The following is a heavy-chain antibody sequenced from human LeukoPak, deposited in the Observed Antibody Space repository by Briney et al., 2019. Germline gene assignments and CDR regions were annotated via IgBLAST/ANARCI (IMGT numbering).Heavy chain of an antibody. CDR1: GYTFTSYG. J-gene: IGHJ4*02. CDR3: ARDKGELTYYYDSSGYYRY. Sequence: ASVKVSCKASGYTFTSYGISWVGQAPGQGLEWMGWISAYNGNTNYAQKLQGRVTMTTDTSTSTAYMELRSLRSDDTAVYYCARDKGELTYYYDSSGYYRYWGQGTLVTVSS. CDR2: ISAYNGNT. D-gene: IGHD3-22*01. V-gene: IGHV1-18*01.